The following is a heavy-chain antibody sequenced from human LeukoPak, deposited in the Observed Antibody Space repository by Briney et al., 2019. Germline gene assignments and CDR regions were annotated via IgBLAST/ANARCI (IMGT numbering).Heavy chain of an antibody. CDR1: GGSISSYY. CDR3: AREGYYDSSGYTH. Sequence: KPSETLSLTCTVSGGSISSYYWSWIRQPPGKGLEWIGYIYYSGSTNYNPSLKSRVTISVDTSKNQFSLKLSSVTAADTAVYYCAREGYYDSSGYTHWGQGTLVTVSS. D-gene: IGHD3-22*01. CDR2: IYYSGST. V-gene: IGHV4-59*01. J-gene: IGHJ4*02.